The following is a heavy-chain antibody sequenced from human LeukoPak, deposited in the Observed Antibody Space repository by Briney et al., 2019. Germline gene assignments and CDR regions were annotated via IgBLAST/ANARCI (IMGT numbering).Heavy chain of an antibody. CDR1: GGTFSSYA. J-gene: IGHJ4*02. CDR3: ARGNWDSSGWYYGY. CDR2: IISIFGTA. V-gene: IGHV1-69*05. Sequence: KVSYKASGGTFSSYAISWVRPAPGQGLEWMGRIISIFGTANYAQKFQARVTITTDESTNTAYMELSSLRSEDTAVYYCARGNWDSSGWYYGYWGQGTLVTVSS. D-gene: IGHD6-19*01.